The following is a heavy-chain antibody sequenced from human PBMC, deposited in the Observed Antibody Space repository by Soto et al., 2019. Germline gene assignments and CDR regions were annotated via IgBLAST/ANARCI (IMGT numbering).Heavy chain of an antibody. Sequence: QVQLVQSGAEVKKPGSSVKVSCTASGGTFSSYAISWVRQAPGQGLEWMGGIIPIFGTANDAKKFQGRVTITADKSTSTDYMERSRVRSEDTAVYYCATRGSIYSYGPQLNYFDYWRQGTLVTVSS. CDR1: GGTFSSYA. CDR2: IIPIFGTA. D-gene: IGHD5-18*01. CDR3: ATRGSIYSYGPQLNYFDY. J-gene: IGHJ4*02. V-gene: IGHV1-69*06.